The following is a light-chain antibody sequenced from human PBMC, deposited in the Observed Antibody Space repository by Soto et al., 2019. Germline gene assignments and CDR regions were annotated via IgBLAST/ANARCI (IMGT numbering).Light chain of an antibody. CDR3: QQSYSTPMYT. J-gene: IGKJ2*01. Sequence: DIQMTQSPSSLSASVGDRVTITCRASQSISSYLNWYQQKPGKAPKLLIYAASSLQSGVPSRFSGSGSGTDFTLTISSLQPEDFATYYCQQSYSTPMYTVGQWTKLEIK. CDR2: AAS. V-gene: IGKV1-39*01. CDR1: QSISSY.